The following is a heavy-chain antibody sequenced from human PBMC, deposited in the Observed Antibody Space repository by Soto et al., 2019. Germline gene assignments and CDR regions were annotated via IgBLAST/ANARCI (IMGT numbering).Heavy chain of an antibody. CDR2: INDSGNI. CDR1: GGSLSGYQ. J-gene: IGHJ6*03. Sequence: SETLSLTCAVYGGSLSGYQWTWIRQTPGKGLEWIGEINDSGNINYNPSLKSRVTILLDTPRKQISLKLSSVTAADSAVYYCARGLILWFGELSRRGGYYYYMDVCGKGTTVT. D-gene: IGHD3-10*01. V-gene: IGHV4-34*01. CDR3: ARGLILWFGELSRRGGYYYYMDV.